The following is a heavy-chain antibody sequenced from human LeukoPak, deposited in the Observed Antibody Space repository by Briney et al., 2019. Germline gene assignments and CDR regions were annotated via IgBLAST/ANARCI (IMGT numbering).Heavy chain of an antibody. D-gene: IGHD1-1*01. CDR2: IYYSGST. J-gene: IGHJ3*02. Sequence: SSETLSLTCTVSGGSISSSSYYWGWIRQPPGKGLEWIGSIYYSGSTYYNPSLKNRVTISVDTSKNQFSLKLSSVTAADTAVYYCARHKLAGDAFDIWGQGTMVTVSS. CDR1: GGSISSSSYY. CDR3: ARHKLAGDAFDI. V-gene: IGHV4-39*01.